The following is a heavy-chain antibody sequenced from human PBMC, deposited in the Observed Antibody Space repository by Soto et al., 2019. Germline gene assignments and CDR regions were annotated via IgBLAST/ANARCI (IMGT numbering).Heavy chain of an antibody. Sequence: GTSAKVSCKSSGYTFTSYYMHWAQQAPGQGLEWMGIINPSGGSTSYAQKFQGRVTMTRDTSTSTVYMELSSLRSEDTAVYYCARSTMVRGVPDSWWFDPWGQGTLVTVSS. D-gene: IGHD3-10*01. CDR1: GYTFTSYY. CDR2: INPSGGST. CDR3: ARSTMVRGVPDSWWFDP. J-gene: IGHJ5*02. V-gene: IGHV1-46*01.